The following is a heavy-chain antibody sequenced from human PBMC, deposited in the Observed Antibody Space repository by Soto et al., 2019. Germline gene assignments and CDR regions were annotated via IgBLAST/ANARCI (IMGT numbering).Heavy chain of an antibody. Sequence: SVKVSCKASGGTFSSYAISWVRQAPGQGLEWMGGIIPIFGTANYAQKFQGRVTITADESTSTAYMELSSLRSEDTAVYYCARDSLYYYDSSGPYYYYGMDVWGQGTTVTVSS. V-gene: IGHV1-69*13. J-gene: IGHJ6*02. CDR1: GGTFSSYA. D-gene: IGHD3-22*01. CDR3: ARDSLYYYDSSGPYYYYGMDV. CDR2: IIPIFGTA.